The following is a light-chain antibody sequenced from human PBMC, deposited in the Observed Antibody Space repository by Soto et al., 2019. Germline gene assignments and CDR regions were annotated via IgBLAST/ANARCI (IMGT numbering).Light chain of an antibody. CDR1: QSVYSN. Sequence: EIVMTQSPATLSVSPGERATLSCRASQSVYSNLAWYQQKPGQAPRLLIYGASTRATGIPARFSGSGSGTEFTLTISSLQSEDFAVYYCQQYNSWPLTSGGGTKVEIK. CDR2: GAS. J-gene: IGKJ4*01. CDR3: QQYNSWPLT. V-gene: IGKV3-15*01.